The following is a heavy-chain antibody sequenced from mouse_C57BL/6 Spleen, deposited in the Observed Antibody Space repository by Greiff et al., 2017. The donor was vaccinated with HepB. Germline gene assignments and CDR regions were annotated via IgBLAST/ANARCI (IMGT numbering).Heavy chain of an antibody. CDR1: GYAFTNYL. CDR2: INPGSGGT. J-gene: IGHJ4*01. V-gene: IGHV1-54*01. CDR3: ARFHYYGNAMDY. D-gene: IGHD1-2*01. Sequence: VQLQQSGAELVRPGPSVKVSCKASGYAFTNYLIEWVKQRPGQGLEWIGVINPGSGGTNYNEKFKGKATLTADKSSSTAYMQLSSLTSEDSAVYFCARFHYYGNAMDYWGQGTSVTVSS.